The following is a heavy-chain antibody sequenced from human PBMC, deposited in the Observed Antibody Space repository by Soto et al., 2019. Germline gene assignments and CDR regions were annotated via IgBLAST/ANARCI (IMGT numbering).Heavy chain of an antibody. J-gene: IGHJ4*02. CDR2: IYYSGST. V-gene: IGHV4-30-4*01. Sequence: SETLSLTCTVSGGSISSGDYYWSWIRQPPGKGLEWIGYIYYSGSTYYNPSLKSRVTISVDTSKNQFSLKLSSVTAADTAVYYCARGYSYGTARFDYWGQGTLVTVSS. CDR1: GGSISSGDYY. CDR3: ARGYSYGTARFDY. D-gene: IGHD5-18*01.